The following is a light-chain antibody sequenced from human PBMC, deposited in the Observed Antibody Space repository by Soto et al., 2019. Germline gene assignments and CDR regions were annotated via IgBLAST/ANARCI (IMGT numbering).Light chain of an antibody. CDR2: KAS. J-gene: IGKJ1*01. Sequence: QVSQSPSTLSGSVEGRVTITCRASQTISSWLAWYQQKPGKAPKLLIYKASTLKSGVPSRFSGSGSGTEFTLTISSLQPDDFATYYCQHYNSYSEAFGQVTKVDI. CDR3: QHYNSYSEA. CDR1: QTISSW. V-gene: IGKV1-5*03.